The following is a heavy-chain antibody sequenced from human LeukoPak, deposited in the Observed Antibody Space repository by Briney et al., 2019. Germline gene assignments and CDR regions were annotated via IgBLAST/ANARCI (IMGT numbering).Heavy chain of an antibody. CDR3: AKVVSFPTVTTFDY. CDR1: GFTFSSYA. Sequence: PTGGSLRLSCAASGFTFSSYAMSWVRQAPGKGLEWASAISGSGGSTYYADSVKGRFTISRDNSKNTLYLQMNSLRAEDTAVYYCAKVVSFPTVTTFDYWGQGTLVTVSS. V-gene: IGHV3-23*01. D-gene: IGHD4-17*01. J-gene: IGHJ4*02. CDR2: ISGSGGST.